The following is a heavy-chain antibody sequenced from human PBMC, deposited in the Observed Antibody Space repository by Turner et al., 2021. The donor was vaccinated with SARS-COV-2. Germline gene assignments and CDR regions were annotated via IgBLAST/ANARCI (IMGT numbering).Heavy chain of an antibody. D-gene: IGHD2-8*01. V-gene: IGHV3-30*18. J-gene: IGHJ3*02. CDR1: GFTFSTYG. CDR3: AKTRVSYRISNDPLEI. CDR2: ISYDGSQQ. Sequence: QMQLVESGGGVVQPGRSLRISCAASGFTFSTYGIHWVRQAPGKGLEWLAIISYDGSQQYFAESGKGRFAVSRDNSNNTVSLLMNSLRAEDTAVYFCAKTRVSYRISNDPLEIWGQGTWVTVSS.